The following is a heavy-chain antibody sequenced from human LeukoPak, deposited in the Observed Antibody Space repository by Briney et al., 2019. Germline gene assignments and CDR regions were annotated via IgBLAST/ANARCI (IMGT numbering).Heavy chain of an antibody. CDR1: GGSISSYY. J-gene: IGHJ4*02. CDR3: ARHKIAVAGNLVDH. CDR2: IYYSGST. V-gene: IGHV4-59*08. D-gene: IGHD6-19*01. Sequence: SETLSLTCTVSGGSISSYYWSWIRQPPGKGLEWIGYIYYSGSTNYNPSLKSRVTISVDTSKNQFSLKLSSVTAADTAVYYCARHKIAVAGNLVDHWGQGTPVTVSS.